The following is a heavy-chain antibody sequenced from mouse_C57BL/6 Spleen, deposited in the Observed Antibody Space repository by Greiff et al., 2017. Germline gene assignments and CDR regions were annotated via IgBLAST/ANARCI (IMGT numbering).Heavy chain of an antibody. CDR2: LDPSDSYT. CDR3: ARRGIYYDYDEGEIWFAY. CDR1: GYTFTSYW. V-gene: IGHV1-59*01. Sequence: VQLQQPGAELVRPGTSVTLSCKASGYTFTSYWLHWVKQRPGQGLEWIGLLDPSDSYTTYTQKFKGKATLTVDTSSSTAYRPLSSLTSEDSAVYYCARRGIYYDYDEGEIWFAYWGQGTLVTVSA. J-gene: IGHJ3*01. D-gene: IGHD2-4*01.